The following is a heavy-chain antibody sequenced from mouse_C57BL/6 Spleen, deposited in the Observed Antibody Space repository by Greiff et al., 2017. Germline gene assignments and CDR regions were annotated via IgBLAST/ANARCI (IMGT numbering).Heavy chain of an antibody. CDR1: GYAFSSSW. V-gene: IGHV1-82*01. CDR2: IYPGDGDT. CDR3: AREGGAYYYDSAFDY. D-gene: IGHD1-1*01. Sequence: VQLQQSGPELVKPGASVKISCKASGYAFSSSWMNWVKQRPGKGLEWIGRIYPGDGDTNYNGKFKGKATLTADKSSSTAYMQLSSLTSEDSAVYFCAREGGAYYYDSAFDYWGQGTTLTVSS. J-gene: IGHJ2*01.